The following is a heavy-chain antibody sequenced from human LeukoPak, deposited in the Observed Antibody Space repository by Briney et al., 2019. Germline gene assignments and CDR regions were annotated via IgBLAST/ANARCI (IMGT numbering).Heavy chain of an antibody. J-gene: IGHJ4*02. CDR2: IVVGSGNT. CDR1: GFTFTSSA. Sequence: GASVKVSCKASGFTFTSSAMQWVRQARAQRLEWIGWIVVGSGNTNYAQKFQERVTITRDMSTSTAYMELSSLRSEDTAVYYCAAAIPSGDSSGYYFDYWGQGTLVTVSS. CDR3: AAAIPSGDSSGYYFDY. V-gene: IGHV1-58*02. D-gene: IGHD3-22*01.